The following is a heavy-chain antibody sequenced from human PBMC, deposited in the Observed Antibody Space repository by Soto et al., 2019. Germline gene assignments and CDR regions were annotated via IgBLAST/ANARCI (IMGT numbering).Heavy chain of an antibody. CDR1: GGSISSYY. J-gene: IGHJ4*02. CDR2: IYYSGST. Sequence: PSETLSLTCTVSGGSISSYYWSWIRQPPGKGLEWIGYIYYSGSTNYNPSLKSRVTISVDMSKNQFSLKLTSVTAADTAVYYCARDNSSGWPFFDYWGQGTLVNVSS. V-gene: IGHV4-59*01. D-gene: IGHD6-19*01. CDR3: ARDNSSGWPFFDY.